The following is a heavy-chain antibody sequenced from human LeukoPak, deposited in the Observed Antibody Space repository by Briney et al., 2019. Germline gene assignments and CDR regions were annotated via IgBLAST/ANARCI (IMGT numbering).Heavy chain of an antibody. Sequence: SETLSPTCTVSGGSISSSSYYWGWIRQPPGKGLEWIGSIYYSGSTYYNPSLKSRVTISVDTSKNQFSLKLSSVTAADTAVYYCAKASGYSSGWYVSRDNWFDPWGQGTLVTVSS. V-gene: IGHV4-39*07. CDR3: AKASGYSSGWYVSRDNWFDP. J-gene: IGHJ5*02. CDR1: GGSISSSSYY. D-gene: IGHD6-19*01. CDR2: IYYSGST.